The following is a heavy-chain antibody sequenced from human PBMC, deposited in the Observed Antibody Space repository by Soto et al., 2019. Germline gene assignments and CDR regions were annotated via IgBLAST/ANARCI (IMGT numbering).Heavy chain of an antibody. CDR1: GFTFSSFA. CDR3: AKTRGAMIYAISVYGMDV. CDR2: LSGSADST. V-gene: IGHV3-23*01. D-gene: IGHD2-8*01. Sequence: EVQLLESGGGLVQPGGSLRLSCAASGFTFSSFALNWVRQAPGKGLEWVSILSGSADSTFYADSGKGPFTISPDNTNDMLYLQINSLRAEDTAVYYCAKTRGAMIYAISVYGMDVWGQGTTVTVSS. J-gene: IGHJ6*02.